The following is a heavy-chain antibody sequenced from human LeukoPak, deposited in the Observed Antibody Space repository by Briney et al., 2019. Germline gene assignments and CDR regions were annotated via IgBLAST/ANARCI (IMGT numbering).Heavy chain of an antibody. Sequence: GASVKVSCKASGYTFTSYGISWVRQAPGQGLEWMGWISAYNGNTNYAQKLQGRVTMTTDTSTSTAYMELSSLRSEDTAVYYCATRTGRTGYSSSYDNWFDPWGQGTLVTVSS. J-gene: IGHJ5*02. CDR1: GYTFTSYG. CDR3: ATRTGRTGYSSSYDNWFDP. V-gene: IGHV1-18*01. CDR2: ISAYNGNT. D-gene: IGHD6-13*01.